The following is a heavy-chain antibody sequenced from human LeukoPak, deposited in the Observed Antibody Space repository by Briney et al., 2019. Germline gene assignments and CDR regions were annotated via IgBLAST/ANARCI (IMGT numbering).Heavy chain of an antibody. D-gene: IGHD2-2*01. Sequence: ASVKVSCKASGYTFTSYGISWVRQAPGQGLEWMGWISAYNGNTNYPQKLQGRVTMTTDTSTSTAYMELRSLRSDDTAVYYCARERYCSSTSCPPYDAFDIWGQGTMVTVSS. V-gene: IGHV1-18*01. CDR3: ARERYCSSTSCPPYDAFDI. CDR1: GYTFTSYG. CDR2: ISAYNGNT. J-gene: IGHJ3*02.